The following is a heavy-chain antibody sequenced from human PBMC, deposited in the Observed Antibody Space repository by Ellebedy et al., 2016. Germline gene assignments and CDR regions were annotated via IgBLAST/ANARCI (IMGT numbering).Heavy chain of an antibody. CDR1: GYTFTGYY. Sequence: ASVKVSCXASGYTFTGYYMHWVRQAPGQGLEWMGWINPNSGGTNYAQKFQGRVTMTRDTSISTAYMELSRLRSDDTAVYYCARPSNSQLWSDFDYWGQGTLVTVSS. V-gene: IGHV1-2*02. D-gene: IGHD5-18*01. CDR2: INPNSGGT. CDR3: ARPSNSQLWSDFDY. J-gene: IGHJ4*02.